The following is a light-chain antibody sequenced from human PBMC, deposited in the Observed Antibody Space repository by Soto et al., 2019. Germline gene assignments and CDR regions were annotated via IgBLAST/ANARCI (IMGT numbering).Light chain of an antibody. J-gene: IGKJ5*01. Sequence: EIVLTQSPATLSWSPGERATISCRASQSVTSYLAWYQQKPCQAPRLLIYDASNRASGIPARFSGSGSGTDFTPPISRLEPGYFAVYYCQPLRKWITCGKGTRLEIK. CDR3: QPLRKWIT. CDR1: QSVTSY. CDR2: DAS. V-gene: IGKV3-11*01.